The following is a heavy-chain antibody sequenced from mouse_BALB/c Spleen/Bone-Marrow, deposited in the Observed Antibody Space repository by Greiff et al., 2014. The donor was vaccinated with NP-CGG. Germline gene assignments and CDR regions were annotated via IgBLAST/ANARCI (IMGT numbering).Heavy chain of an antibody. CDR1: GYAFSSYW. V-gene: IGHV1-80*01. D-gene: IGHD2-1*01. CDR2: IYPGDGDN. J-gene: IGHJ3*01. Sequence: VQLQQSGAELVRPGSSVKISCKASGYAFSSYWMNWVKQRPGQGLEWIGQIYPGDGDNNYNGKFKGKATLTADKSSSTAYMQLSSLTSEDSAVYCCARTGNLAWFAYWGQGTLVTVSA. CDR3: ARTGNLAWFAY.